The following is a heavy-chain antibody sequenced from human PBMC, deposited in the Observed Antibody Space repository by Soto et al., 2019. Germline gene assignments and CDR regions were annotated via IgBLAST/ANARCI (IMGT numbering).Heavy chain of an antibody. J-gene: IGHJ6*02. V-gene: IGHV3-30-3*01. CDR1: VFTFSSYS. Sequence: AESLTLSCAASVFTFSSYSMHWVRQAPGKGLEWVADISYDGSNKYYADSVKGRFTISRDNSNNTLYLQMNSLRAEDTAVYYCARDQAYDYVWGSYRYYYYYGMDVWGQGTTVTVSS. D-gene: IGHD3-16*02. CDR2: ISYDGSNK. CDR3: ARDQAYDYVWGSYRYYYYYGMDV.